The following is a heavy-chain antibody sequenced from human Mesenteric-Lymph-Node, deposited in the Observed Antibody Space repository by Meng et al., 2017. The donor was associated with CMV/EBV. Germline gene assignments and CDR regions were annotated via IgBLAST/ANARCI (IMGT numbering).Heavy chain of an antibody. V-gene: IGHV4-39*07. Sequence: SETLSLTCTVSGGSISSGGYYWSWIRQPPGKGLEWIGEINHSGSTNYNPSLKSRVTISVDTSKNQFSLKLSSVTAADTAVYYCARGHIGMFTYWGQGTLVTVSS. CDR2: INHSGST. CDR3: ARGHIGMFTY. CDR1: GGSISSGGYY. J-gene: IGHJ4*02. D-gene: IGHD2/OR15-2a*01.